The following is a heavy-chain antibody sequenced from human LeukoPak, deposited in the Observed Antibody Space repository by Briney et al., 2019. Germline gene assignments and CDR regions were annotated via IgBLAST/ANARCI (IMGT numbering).Heavy chain of an antibody. CDR1: GGTFSSYA. Sequence: WASVKVSCKASGGTFSSYAISWVRQAPGQGLEWMGGIIPIFVTANYAQKFQGRVTITADESTSTAYMELSSLRSEDTAVYYCARGPITTRSHFDYWGQGTLVTVSS. V-gene: IGHV1-69*13. CDR2: IIPIFVTA. D-gene: IGHD3-22*01. CDR3: ARGPITTRSHFDY. J-gene: IGHJ4*02.